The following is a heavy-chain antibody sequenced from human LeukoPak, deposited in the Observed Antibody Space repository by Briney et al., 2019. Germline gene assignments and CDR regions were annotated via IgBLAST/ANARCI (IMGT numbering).Heavy chain of an antibody. CDR1: GGSISSYY. CDR2: IYYSGST. CDR3: ARAEGQTFDN. J-gene: IGHJ4*02. Sequence: SETLSLTCIVSGGSISSYYWSWIRQPPGKGLEWIGYIYYSGSTNYNPSLKSRVTISVDTSKNQFSLKLGSVTAADTAVYYCARAEGQTFDNWGQGTLVTVSS. V-gene: IGHV4-59*01.